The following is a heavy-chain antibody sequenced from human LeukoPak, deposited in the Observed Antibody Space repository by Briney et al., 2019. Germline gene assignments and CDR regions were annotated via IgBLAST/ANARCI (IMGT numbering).Heavy chain of an antibody. CDR2: IYYSGST. D-gene: IGHD3-22*01. V-gene: IGHV4-59*01. CDR3: ARGSSGYYAYFDY. Sequence: PSETLSLTCTVSGGSISSYYWSWIRQPPGKGLEWIGYIYYSGSTNYNPSLKSRVTISVDTSKNQFSLKLSSVTAADTAVYYCARGSSGYYAYFDYWGQGTLVTVSS. CDR1: GGSISSYY. J-gene: IGHJ4*02.